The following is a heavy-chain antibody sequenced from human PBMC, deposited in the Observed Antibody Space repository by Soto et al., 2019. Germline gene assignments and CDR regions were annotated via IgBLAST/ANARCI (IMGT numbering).Heavy chain of an antibody. CDR3: ARDQGAIFDY. V-gene: IGHV3-33*01. Sequence: QVQLVESGGGVVQPGRSLRLSCAASGFTFSNYGMHWVRQAPGKGLELVAIIWYDGSNKYYVDSVKGRFTISRDNSKNSLYLQMNTVRAEVTAVFYCARDQGAIFDYWGHGTLVTVA. CDR2: IWYDGSNK. CDR1: GFTFSNYG. J-gene: IGHJ4*01. D-gene: IGHD3-9*01.